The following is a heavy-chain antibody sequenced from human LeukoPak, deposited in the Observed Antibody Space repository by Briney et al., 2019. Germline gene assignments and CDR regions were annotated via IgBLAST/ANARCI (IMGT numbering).Heavy chain of an antibody. D-gene: IGHD6-6*01. CDR1: GFTFSSYG. CDR2: IWYDGSNK. V-gene: IGHV3-33*01. Sequence: PGGSLRLSCAASGFTFSSYGMHWVRQAPGKGLEWVAVIWYDGSNKYYADSVKGRFTISRDNSKNTLYLQMNSLRAEDTAVYYCATDPDKYSSSSNFDYWGQGTLVTVSS. J-gene: IGHJ4*02. CDR3: ATDPDKYSSSSNFDY.